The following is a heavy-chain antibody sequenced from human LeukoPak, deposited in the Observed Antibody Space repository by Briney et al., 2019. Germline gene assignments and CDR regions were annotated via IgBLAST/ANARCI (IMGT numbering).Heavy chain of an antibody. Sequence: KPSETLSLTCAVSGDYISSSSYYWGWIRQPPGKGLEWIGSIAYSGSTYYNPSLKSRVTISADTSKNQFSLKLNSVTAADTAVYYCARHRDSLYEYFHHWGQGTLVTVSS. V-gene: IGHV4-39*01. J-gene: IGHJ1*01. CDR3: ARHRDSLYEYFHH. D-gene: IGHD2-15*01. CDR1: GDYISSSSYY. CDR2: IAYSGST.